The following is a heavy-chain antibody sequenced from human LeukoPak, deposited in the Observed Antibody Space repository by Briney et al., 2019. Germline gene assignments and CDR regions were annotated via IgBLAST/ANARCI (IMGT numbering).Heavy chain of an antibody. Sequence: EASVKVSCKTSGYTFTGYYMHWVRQAPGQGLEWMGWINPNSGGTNYAQKFQGRVTMTRDTSISTAYMELSRLRSDDTAVYYCARSLATYVWMDVWGKGTTVTVSS. D-gene: IGHD3-16*01. CDR3: ARSLATYVWMDV. J-gene: IGHJ6*04. CDR1: GYTFTGYY. CDR2: INPNSGGT. V-gene: IGHV1-2*02.